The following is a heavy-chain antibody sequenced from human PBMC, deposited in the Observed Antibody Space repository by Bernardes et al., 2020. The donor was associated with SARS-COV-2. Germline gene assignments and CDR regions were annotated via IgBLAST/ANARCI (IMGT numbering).Heavy chain of an antibody. CDR1: GGTFSSYA. CDR2: IIPIFGTA. J-gene: IGHJ6*02. Sequence: SVKVSCKASGGTFSSYAISWVRQAPGQGLEWMGRIIPIFGTANYAQKFQGRVTITADESTSTAYMELSSLRSEDTAVYYCARAGWGVGGNDRARGGYGMDVWGQGTTVTVSS. CDR3: ARAGWGVGGNDRARGGYGMDV. D-gene: IGHD3-10*01. V-gene: IGHV1-69*13.